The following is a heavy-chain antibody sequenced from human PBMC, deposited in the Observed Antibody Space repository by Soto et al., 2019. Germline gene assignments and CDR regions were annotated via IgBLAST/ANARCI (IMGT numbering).Heavy chain of an antibody. CDR1: GFSFGDYI. Sequence: AQLVESGGSLVKPGGSLRLSCAASGFSFGDYIMNWVRQAPGRGREWVASISHSGSYIFYADSVKGRFTISRDNSRDSLYLQMNSLRVDDTAIYYCASPRDYCVTTSNCFIAFDIWGQGTRVTVSS. J-gene: IGHJ3*02. CDR3: ASPRDYCVTTSNCFIAFDI. CDR2: ISHSGSYI. V-gene: IGHV3-21*01. D-gene: IGHD4-17*01.